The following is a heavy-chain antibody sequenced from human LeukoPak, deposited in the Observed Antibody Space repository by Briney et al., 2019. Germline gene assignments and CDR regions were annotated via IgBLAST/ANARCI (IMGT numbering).Heavy chain of an antibody. CDR1: GFTFSSYG. D-gene: IGHD2-15*01. V-gene: IGHV3-30*18. Sequence: GGSLRLSCAASGFTFSSYGMHWVRQAPGKGLEWVAVISYDGSNKYYADSVKGRFTISRDNSKNTLYLQMNSLRAEDTAVYFCAKEIGIADLFDYWGRGTLVTVSS. CDR2: ISYDGSNK. CDR3: AKEIGIADLFDY. J-gene: IGHJ4*02.